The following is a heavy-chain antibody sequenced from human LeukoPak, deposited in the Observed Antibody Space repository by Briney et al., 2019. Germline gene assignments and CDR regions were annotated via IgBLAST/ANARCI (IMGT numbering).Heavy chain of an antibody. Sequence: GGSLRLSCAASGFTFTTFGIHWVRQAPGKGLEWVAAISPDGNIEYYTDSVKGRFTISRENSKNMIYLQMNSLRGEDSAVYYCAKINNDDDYWGQGTLVTVSS. V-gene: IGHV3-30*18. D-gene: IGHD1/OR15-1a*01. CDR1: GFTFTTFG. J-gene: IGHJ4*02. CDR2: ISPDGNIE. CDR3: AKINNDDDY.